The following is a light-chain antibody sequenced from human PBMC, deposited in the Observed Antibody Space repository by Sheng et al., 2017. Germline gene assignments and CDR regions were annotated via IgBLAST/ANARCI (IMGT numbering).Light chain of an antibody. J-gene: IGKJ1*01. Sequence: EIVLTQTLSLSPGERATLSCRASQSVSSSFLAWYQQKPGQAPRLLIYSASTRASGIPARFSGSGSGTEFTLTISSLQPDDFATYYCQEYDSRTFGQGTAVEVK. V-gene: IGKV3-20*01. CDR3: QEYDSRT. CDR1: QSVSSSF. CDR2: SAS.